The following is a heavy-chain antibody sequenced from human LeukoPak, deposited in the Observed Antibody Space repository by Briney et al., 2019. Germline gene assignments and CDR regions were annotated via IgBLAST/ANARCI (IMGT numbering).Heavy chain of an antibody. Sequence: GGSLRLSCSTSGFTFXSXXXXXVXQAPGXXLEWXALIWYDGSNKYYADSVKGRFTISRDNSKNTLYLQMNSLRADDTAVYYCARDVFTTYDTGGGYFDYWGQGTLVTVSS. D-gene: IGHD3-22*01. J-gene: IGHJ4*02. CDR3: ARDVFTTYDTGGGYFDY. CDR2: IWYDGSNK. CDR1: GFTFXSXX. V-gene: IGHV3-33*08.